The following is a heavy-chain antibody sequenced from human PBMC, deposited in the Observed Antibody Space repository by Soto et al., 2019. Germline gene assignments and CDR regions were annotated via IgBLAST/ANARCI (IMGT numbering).Heavy chain of an antibody. Sequence: EVLLVESGGGLVQPGGSLRLSCAASGFTFSNYWMSWVRQTPGQGLEWVANIKHDGGDKYYVDSVKGRFTISRDNAKNSVELRMNTLEPEDTAVDYCGRPGGFGLGVADSWGQGTLVTVSS. J-gene: IGHJ4*02. CDR2: IKHDGGDK. CDR3: GRPGGFGLGVADS. CDR1: GFTFSNYW. D-gene: IGHD3-16*01. V-gene: IGHV3-7*04.